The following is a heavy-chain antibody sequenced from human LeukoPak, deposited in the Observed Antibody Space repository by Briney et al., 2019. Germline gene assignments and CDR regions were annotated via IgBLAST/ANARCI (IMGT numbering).Heavy chain of an antibody. CDR2: INPNSGVT. Sequence: ASVRVSCKASGYTFTGYYLHWVRQAPGQGLEWMGWINPNSGVTNYAQKFQGRVTMTRDTSISTAYMELSRLTSDDTAVYYCARVGLPTDIVLVPAAHSDLGTFHYWGQGTLVTVSS. D-gene: IGHD2-2*01. J-gene: IGHJ4*02. CDR1: GYTFTGYY. CDR3: ARVGLPTDIVLVPAAHSDLGTFHY. V-gene: IGHV1-2*02.